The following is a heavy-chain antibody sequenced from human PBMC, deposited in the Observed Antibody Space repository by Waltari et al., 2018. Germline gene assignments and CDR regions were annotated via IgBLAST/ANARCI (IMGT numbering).Heavy chain of an antibody. CDR1: GGSISSSSYY. CDR3: ARGVWYSYGYLYCSGGSCYSNPIN. D-gene: IGHD2-15*01. Sequence: QLQLQESGPGLVKPSETLSLTCTVSGGSISSSSYYWGWIRQPPGKGLEWIGSIYYSGSTYYNPSLKSRVTISVDTSKNQFSLKLSSVTAADTAVYYCARGVWYSYGYLYCSGGSCYSNPINWGQGTLVTVSS. CDR2: IYYSGST. J-gene: IGHJ4*02. V-gene: IGHV4-39*07.